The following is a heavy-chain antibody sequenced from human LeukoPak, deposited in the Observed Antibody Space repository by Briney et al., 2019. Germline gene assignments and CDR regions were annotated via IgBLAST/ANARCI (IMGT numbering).Heavy chain of an antibody. V-gene: IGHV7-4-1*02. J-gene: IGHJ6*02. CDR2: INTNTGNP. D-gene: IGHD6-13*01. CDR1: GYTFTSYA. CDR3: AREGSSSWYSYYGMDV. Sequence: GASVKVSCKASGYTFTSYAMNWVRQAPGQGLEWMGWINTNTGNPTYAQGFTGRFVFSLDTSVSTAYLQISSLKAEDTAVYYCAREGSSSWYSYYGMDVWGQGTTVTVS.